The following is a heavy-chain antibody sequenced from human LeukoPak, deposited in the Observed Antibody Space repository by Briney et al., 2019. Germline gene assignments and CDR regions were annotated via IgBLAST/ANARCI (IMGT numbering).Heavy chain of an antibody. CDR2: TYYRSNFFD. CDR3: AREPQELSYFDY. J-gene: IGHJ4*02. CDR1: GDSVSSSTAT. Sequence: SQTLSLTCATSGDSVSSSTATWNWFRQSPSRGLEWLGRTYYRSNFFDHFALSVKGRITINADTTKNQFSLHLNSVTPDDTAVYFCAREPQELSYFDYWGQGILVTVS. D-gene: IGHD2/OR15-2a*01. V-gene: IGHV6-1*01.